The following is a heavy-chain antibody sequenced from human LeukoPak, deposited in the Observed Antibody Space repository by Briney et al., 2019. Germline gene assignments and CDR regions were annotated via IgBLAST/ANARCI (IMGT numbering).Heavy chain of an antibody. J-gene: IGHJ4*02. D-gene: IGHD3-22*01. V-gene: IGHV3-23*01. CDR3: AKHTSRNYYDSSGYYSY. CDR1: GFTFSSYA. CDR2: ISGSGGST. Sequence: GGSLRLSCAASGFTFSSYAMSWVRQAPGKGLEWVSAISGSGGSTYYADSVKGRFTISSDNSKNTLYLQMNSLRAEDTAVYYCAKHTSRNYYDSSGYYSYWGQGTLVTVSS.